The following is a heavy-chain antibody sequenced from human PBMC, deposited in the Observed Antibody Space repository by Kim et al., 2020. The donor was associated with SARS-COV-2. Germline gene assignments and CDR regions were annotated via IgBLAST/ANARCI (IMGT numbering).Heavy chain of an antibody. J-gene: IGHJ4*02. V-gene: IGHV3-53*01. CDR1: GFTVSSNY. CDR2: IYNGGST. CDR3: ARDSGYSYGLSFDY. Sequence: GGSLRLSCAVSGFTVSSNYMSWVRQAPGKGLEWVSVIYNGGSTYYADSVKGRFTISRDNSKNTLYLQMNSLRVEDTAVYYCARDSGYSYGLSFDYWGQG. D-gene: IGHD5-18*01.